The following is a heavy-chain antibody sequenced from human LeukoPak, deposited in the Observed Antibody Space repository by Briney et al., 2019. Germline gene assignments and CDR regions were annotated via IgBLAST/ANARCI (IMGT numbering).Heavy chain of an antibody. D-gene: IGHD6-13*01. Sequence: ASVKVSCKSSGYTFTTYYMHRVRQAPGQGLEWMGIINPSGGSTSYVQKFQGRVTMTRDMSTSTVYMELSSLRSEDTAVYYCARSFGASQQYTSSWYYYYMDVWGEGTTVTVSS. CDR1: GYTFTTYY. J-gene: IGHJ6*03. V-gene: IGHV1-46*01. CDR3: ARSFGASQQYTSSWYYYYMDV. CDR2: INPSGGST.